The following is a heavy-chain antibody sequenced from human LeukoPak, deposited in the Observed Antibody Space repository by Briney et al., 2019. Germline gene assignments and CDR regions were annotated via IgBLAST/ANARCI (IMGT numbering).Heavy chain of an antibody. D-gene: IGHD3-10*01. CDR3: TSHSFGSARFDP. CDR1: GGSISSYY. CDR2: VYHSGHT. J-gene: IGHJ5*02. V-gene: IGHV4-59*08. Sequence: SETLSLTCTVSGGSISSYYWSWIRQPPGKGLEWIGYVYHSGHTSYNPSLKNRVDISIDTSKNQFSLRLASVTATDTAVYYCTSHSFGSARFDPWGQGTLVTVSS.